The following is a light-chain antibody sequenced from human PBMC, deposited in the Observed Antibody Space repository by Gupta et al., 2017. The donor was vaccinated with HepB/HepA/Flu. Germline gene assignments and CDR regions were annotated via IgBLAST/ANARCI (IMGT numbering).Light chain of an antibody. V-gene: IGKV3-15*01. Sequence: EIVMMQSPATLSVSPRERATLSCRASQSVNSNLAWYQQKSGQAPRLLIIDASTRATGIPARFSGSGFGTEFTLTITSLQSEDFAVYYCQQYNDWPRTLGRGTKVDIK. CDR1: QSVNSN. CDR3: QQYNDWPRT. CDR2: DAS. J-gene: IGKJ1*01.